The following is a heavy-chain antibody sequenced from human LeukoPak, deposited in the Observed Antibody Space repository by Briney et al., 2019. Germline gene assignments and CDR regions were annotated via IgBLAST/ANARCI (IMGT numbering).Heavy chain of an antibody. CDR3: ARSGGLQKFDY. Sequence: GGSLRLSCAASGFTFSSYAMSWVRQAPGKGLEWVSAISGSGDSTYYGDSVKGRFIISRDTSKNTLYLQMNSLRAEDTAVYYCARSGGLQKFDYWGQGTLVTVSS. D-gene: IGHD4-11*01. CDR2: ISGSGDST. J-gene: IGHJ4*02. V-gene: IGHV3-23*01. CDR1: GFTFSSYA.